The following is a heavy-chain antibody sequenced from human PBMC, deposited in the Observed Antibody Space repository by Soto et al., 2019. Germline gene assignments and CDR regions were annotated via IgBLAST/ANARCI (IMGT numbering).Heavy chain of an antibody. CDR2: IWYDGSNK. D-gene: IGHD1-26*01. Sequence: LRLSCAASGFTFSSYGMHWVSQAPGKGLEWVAVIWYDGSNKYYADSVQGRFTISRDNSKNTLYLQMNSLRAEGTAVYYCARGLVGATSYYYYGMVVWGQGTTVTVS. CDR1: GFTFSSYG. CDR3: ARGLVGATSYYYYGMVV. J-gene: IGHJ6*02. V-gene: IGHV3-33*01.